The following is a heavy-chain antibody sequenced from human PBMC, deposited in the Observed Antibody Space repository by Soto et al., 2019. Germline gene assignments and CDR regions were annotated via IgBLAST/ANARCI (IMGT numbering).Heavy chain of an antibody. CDR2: ISSEGTNE. CDR1: GFIFSKYG. D-gene: IGHD4-17*01. J-gene: IGHJ4*02. Sequence: QVQLVESGGGVVQPGTSLRLSCADSGFIFSKYGMHWVRQAPGKGLEWMAFISSEGTNENYADSVKGRFTISRDNSKSTLYLQMNSLGTEDTAVYYCARDHGGGNLYGDSGYWGQGTLVTVSS. V-gene: IGHV3-30*03. CDR3: ARDHGGGNLYGDSGY.